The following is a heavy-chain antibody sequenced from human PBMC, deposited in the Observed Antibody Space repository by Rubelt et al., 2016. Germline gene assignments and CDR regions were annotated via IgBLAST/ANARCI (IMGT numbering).Heavy chain of an antibody. CDR3: ARTTGSYAVPSDY. J-gene: IGHJ4*02. CDR1: GFSLSNARMG. CDR2: IFSNDEK. V-gene: IGHV2-26*01. Sequence: QVTLKESGPVLVKPTETLTLTCTVSGFSLSNARMGVSWIRQPPGKALEWLAHIFSNDEKSYSTSLKSRLTISTATSKSPVVLTMTNMDPVDTATYYCARTTGSYAVPSDYWGQGTLVTVSS. D-gene: IGHD1-26*01.